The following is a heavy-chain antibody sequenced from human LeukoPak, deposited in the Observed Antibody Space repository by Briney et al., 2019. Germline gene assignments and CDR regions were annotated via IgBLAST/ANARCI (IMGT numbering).Heavy chain of an antibody. J-gene: IGHJ5*02. CDR2: IYYSGST. V-gene: IGHV4-39*07. CDR3: ARASGYYRNWFDP. D-gene: IGHD3-22*01. CDR1: GDSISTSNSY. Sequence: SETLSLTCTVSGDSISTSNSYWGWIRQPPGKALEWIGSIYYSGSTYYNPSLKSRVTISVDTSKNQFSLKLSSVTAADTAVYYCARASGYYRNWFDPWGQGTLVTVSS.